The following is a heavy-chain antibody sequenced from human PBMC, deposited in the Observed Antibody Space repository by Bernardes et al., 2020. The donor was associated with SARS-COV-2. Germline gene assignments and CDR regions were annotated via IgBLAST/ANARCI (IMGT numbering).Heavy chain of an antibody. CDR1: GFDFSDYW. CDR2: LKRDGRET. V-gene: IGHV3-7*03. J-gene: IGHJ6*02. Sequence: GGSLRLSCAGSGFDFSDYWMTWVRQAPGKGLEWVANLKRDGRETYYVDSVKGRFTISRDNAKNLVFLQMNSLRAEDTAVFYCARSAGMDVWGQGTMVTVS. CDR3: ARSAGMDV.